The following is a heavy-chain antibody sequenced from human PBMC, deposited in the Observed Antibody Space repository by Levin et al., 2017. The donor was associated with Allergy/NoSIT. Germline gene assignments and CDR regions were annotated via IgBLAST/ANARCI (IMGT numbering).Heavy chain of an antibody. J-gene: IGHJ4*02. D-gene: IGHD2-15*01. CDR3: ARDFQADTDY. CDR1: GFTFSSYS. Sequence: GGSLRLSCAASGFTFSSYSMNWVRQAPGKGLEWVSYISSSSSTIYYADSVKGRFTISRDNAKNSLYLQMNSLRAEDTAVYYCARDFQADTDYWGQGTLVTVSS. CDR2: ISSSSSTI. V-gene: IGHV3-48*01.